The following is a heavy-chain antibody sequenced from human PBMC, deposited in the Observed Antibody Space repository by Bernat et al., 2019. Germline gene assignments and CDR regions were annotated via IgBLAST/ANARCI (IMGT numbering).Heavy chain of an antibody. Sequence: QVQLVESGGGVVQPGRSLRLSCAASGFTFSSYGMHWVRQAPGKGLEWVAVIWYDGSNKYYADSVKGRFTISRDNSKNTLYLQMNSLRAEDTAVYYCARGFGGGAMEPDAFDIWGQGTMVTVSS. CDR3: ARGFGGGAMEPDAFDI. V-gene: IGHV3-33*01. CDR1: GFTFSSYG. D-gene: IGHD3-16*01. J-gene: IGHJ3*02. CDR2: IWYDGSNK.